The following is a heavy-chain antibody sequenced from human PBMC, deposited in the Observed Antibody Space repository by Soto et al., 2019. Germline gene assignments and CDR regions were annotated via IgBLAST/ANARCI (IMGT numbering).Heavy chain of an antibody. Sequence: PSETLSLTCTVYVGSFSGYYLSWIRQTPGKGLEWIGEINHSGSTNYNPSLKSRVTISVDTSKNQFSLKLSSVTAADTAVYYCARGRGYGDYYYFDYWGQGTLVTVSS. CDR2: INHSGST. V-gene: IGHV4-34*01. D-gene: IGHD4-17*01. J-gene: IGHJ4*02. CDR1: VGSFSGYY. CDR3: ARGRGYGDYYYFDY.